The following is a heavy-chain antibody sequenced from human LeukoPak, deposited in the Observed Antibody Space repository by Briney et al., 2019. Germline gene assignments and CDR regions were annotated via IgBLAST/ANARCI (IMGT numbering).Heavy chain of an antibody. Sequence: GASVKVSCKASGYTFISEYIHWMRPVPGQGLEWMAWINPKNGGTNFAQKFQGRVTLTRDTSIRTTYMEVSRLRSDDTAVYYCARDVGELRADYWGQGTLVTVSS. CDR3: ARDVGELRADY. CDR2: INPKNGGT. D-gene: IGHD1-26*01. V-gene: IGHV1-2*02. J-gene: IGHJ4*02. CDR1: GYTFISEY.